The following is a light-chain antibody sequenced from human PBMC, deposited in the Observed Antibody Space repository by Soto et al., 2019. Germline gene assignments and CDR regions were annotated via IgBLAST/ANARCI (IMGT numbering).Light chain of an antibody. CDR1: QSVSSY. Sequence: EIVLTQSPGTLSLSPGERATLSCRASQSVSSYLAWYQQKPGQAPRLLIYGASSRATGIPDRFSGSGSGTDFTLTISRLEPEDFAVYYCQQYFSSSRAFGQGTKVEIK. V-gene: IGKV3-20*01. J-gene: IGKJ1*01. CDR3: QQYFSSSRA. CDR2: GAS.